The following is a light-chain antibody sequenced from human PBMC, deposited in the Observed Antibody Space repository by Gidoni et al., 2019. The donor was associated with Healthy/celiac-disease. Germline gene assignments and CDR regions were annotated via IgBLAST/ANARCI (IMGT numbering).Light chain of an antibody. CDR2: KAS. J-gene: IGKJ1*01. V-gene: IGKV1-5*03. CDR3: QQCNSYSWT. CDR1: QSSSSW. Sequence: DIQMTQSPSILSASVGDRVTISCRASQSSSSWLAWYQQKPGKAPKLLIYKASSLESGVPSRFSGSGSGTEFTLTISSLQPDDFATYYCQQCNSYSWTFGQGTKVEIK.